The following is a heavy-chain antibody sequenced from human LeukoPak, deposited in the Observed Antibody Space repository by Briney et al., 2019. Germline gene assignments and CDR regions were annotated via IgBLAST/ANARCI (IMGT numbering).Heavy chain of an antibody. CDR3: ASQSGDYFDY. CDR1: GGTLSSYA. J-gene: IGHJ4*02. D-gene: IGHD3-10*01. V-gene: IGHV1-69*05. Sequence: SVKVSCKASGGTLSSYAISWVRQAPGQGLEWMGRIIPIFGTANYAQKFQGRVTITTDESTSTAYMELSSLRSEDTAVYYCASQSGDYFDYWGQGTLVTVSS. CDR2: IIPIFGTA.